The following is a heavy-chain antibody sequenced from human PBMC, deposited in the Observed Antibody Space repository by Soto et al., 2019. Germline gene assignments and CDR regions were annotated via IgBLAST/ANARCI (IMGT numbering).Heavy chain of an antibody. CDR2: INHSGST. Sequence: QVQLQQWGAGLLKPSETLSLTCAVYGGSFSGYYWCWIRQPPGKGLEWIGEINHSGSTNYNPSLKSRVTISVDTSKHQFSLKLSSVTAADTAVYYCARDSTGCGGDCYEDYYYYGMDVWGQGTTVTVSS. D-gene: IGHD2-21*02. CDR3: ARDSTGCGGDCYEDYYYYGMDV. J-gene: IGHJ6*02. CDR1: GGSFSGYY. V-gene: IGHV4-34*01.